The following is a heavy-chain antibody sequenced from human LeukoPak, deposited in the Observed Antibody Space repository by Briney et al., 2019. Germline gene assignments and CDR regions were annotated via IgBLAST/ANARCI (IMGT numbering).Heavy chain of an antibody. CDR1: GGSISSYY. V-gene: IGHV3-53*01. J-gene: IGHJ4*02. CDR2: IYSGGST. CDR3: ARAIYQEVDY. Sequence: ETLSLTCTVSGGSISSYYWSWIRQAPGKGLEWVSVIYSGGSTYYADSVKGRFTISRDNAKNSLYLQMNSLRAEDTAVYYCARAIYQEVDYWGQGTLVTVSS. D-gene: IGHD2-21*01.